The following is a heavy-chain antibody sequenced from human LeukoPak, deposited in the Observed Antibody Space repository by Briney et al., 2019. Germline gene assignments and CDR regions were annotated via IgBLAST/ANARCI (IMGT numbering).Heavy chain of an antibody. Sequence: HGESLKISCKGSGYSFTSYWIGWVRQMPGKGLEWMGIIYPGDSDTRYSPSFQGQVTISADKSISTAYLQSSSLKASDTAMYYCAKVIVGARGAFDIWGQGTMVTVSS. V-gene: IGHV5-51*01. J-gene: IGHJ3*02. D-gene: IGHD1-26*01. CDR3: AKVIVGARGAFDI. CDR2: IYPGDSDT. CDR1: GYSFTSYW.